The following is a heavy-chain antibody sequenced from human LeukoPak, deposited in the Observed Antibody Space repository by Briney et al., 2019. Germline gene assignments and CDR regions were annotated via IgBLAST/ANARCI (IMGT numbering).Heavy chain of an antibody. V-gene: IGHV4-39*07. Sequence: SETLSLTCTVSGGSISSSSYYWGWIRQPPGKGLEWIGSIYYRGSTYYNPSLKSRVTISVDTSKNQFSLKLTSVTAADTAVYYCARSVTMPADYWGQGTLVTVSS. CDR2: IYYRGST. CDR3: ARSVTMPADY. CDR1: GGSISSSSYY. J-gene: IGHJ4*02. D-gene: IGHD3-10*01.